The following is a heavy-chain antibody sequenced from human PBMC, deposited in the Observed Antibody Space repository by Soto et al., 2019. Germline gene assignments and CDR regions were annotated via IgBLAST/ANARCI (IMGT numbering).Heavy chain of an antibody. CDR3: TTVAGSSITIVRFDD. J-gene: IGHJ4*01. CDR1: GFTFSKAR. D-gene: IGHD2-2*01. V-gene: IGHV3-15*07. CDR2: VKSKTQGGTT. Sequence: GGALRLSWAGSGFTFSKARVKWGRQAPGKGVEWVGRVKSKTQGGTTDYAEPVKGRFAISRDDSNNMVYLQMNSLKIEDTVVYYCTTVAGSSITIVRFDDWGHGSLVTVSS.